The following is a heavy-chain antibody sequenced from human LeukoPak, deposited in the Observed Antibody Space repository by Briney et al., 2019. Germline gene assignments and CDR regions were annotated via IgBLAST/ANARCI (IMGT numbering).Heavy chain of an antibody. CDR1: GFTVSSNY. D-gene: IGHD2-2*02. V-gene: IGHV3-53*01. Sequence: PGGSLRLSCAASGFTVSSNYMSWVRQAPGKGLEWVSVIYSGGSTYYADSVKGRFTISRDNSKNTLYLQMNSLRAEDTAVYYCAKGLYCSSTSCYTGREYYYYYYGMDVWGQGTTVTVSS. CDR2: IYSGGST. J-gene: IGHJ6*02. CDR3: AKGLYCSSTSCYTGREYYYYYYGMDV.